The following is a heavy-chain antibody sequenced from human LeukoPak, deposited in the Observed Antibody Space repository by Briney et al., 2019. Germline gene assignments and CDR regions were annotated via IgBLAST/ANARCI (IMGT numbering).Heavy chain of an antibody. D-gene: IGHD6-6*01. Sequence: GGSLRLSCEASGFTFSTFPMHWVRQTPDKGLEWVAVISDDGRDVYYADSVKGRFTISRDNSKNTLYMQMHSVSPEDTAVVYCARVGRVSIYPSYMDVWGKGTAVTVSS. J-gene: IGHJ6*03. CDR3: ARVGRVSIYPSYMDV. CDR2: ISDDGRDV. CDR1: GFTFSTFP. V-gene: IGHV3-30*04.